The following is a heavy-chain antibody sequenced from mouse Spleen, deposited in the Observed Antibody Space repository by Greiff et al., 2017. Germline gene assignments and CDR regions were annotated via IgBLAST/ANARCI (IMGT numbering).Heavy chain of an antibody. Sequence: QVQLQQSGPELVKPGASVKISCKASGYAFSSSWMNWVKQRPGKGLEWIGRIYPGDGDTNYNGMFKGKATLTADKSSSTAYMQLSSLTSEDSAVYFCARSNWDGYFDVWGAGTTVTVSS. CDR2: IYPGDGDT. D-gene: IGHD4-1*02. V-gene: IGHV1-82*01. CDR3: ARSNWDGYFDV. CDR1: GYAFSSSW. J-gene: IGHJ1*01.